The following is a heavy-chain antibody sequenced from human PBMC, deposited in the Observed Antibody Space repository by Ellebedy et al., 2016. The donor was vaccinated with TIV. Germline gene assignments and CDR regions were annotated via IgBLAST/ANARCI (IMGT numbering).Heavy chain of an antibody. Sequence: PGGSLRLSCAASGFTFSSYAMSWVRQAPGKGLEWVSGITTSGVSVYSGDSVKGRFSISRDTSKNTLYLQMNSLRVEDTAVYYCAKGLTGDRGGWGWYFDLWGRGTLVTVSS. J-gene: IGHJ2*01. D-gene: IGHD7-27*01. CDR3: AKGLTGDRGGWGWYFDL. CDR2: ITTSGVSV. CDR1: GFTFSSYA. V-gene: IGHV3-23*01.